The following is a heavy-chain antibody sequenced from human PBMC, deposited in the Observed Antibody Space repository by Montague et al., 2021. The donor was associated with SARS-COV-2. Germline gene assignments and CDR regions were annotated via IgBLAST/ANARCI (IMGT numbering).Heavy chain of an antibody. Sequence: SETLSLTCVVSGDSIGTDNWWTWVRLPPGKGLWWVEVNYHTGSTKYKPSLKSRVGMSVDKSWNQSSLRLTSVTAADTAIYYCARKGSGRSDLAYWGQGTLVTVSS. D-gene: IGHD1-26*01. CDR1: GDSIGTDNW. J-gene: IGHJ4*02. V-gene: IGHV4-4*02. CDR3: ARKGSGRSDLAY. CDR2: NYHTGST.